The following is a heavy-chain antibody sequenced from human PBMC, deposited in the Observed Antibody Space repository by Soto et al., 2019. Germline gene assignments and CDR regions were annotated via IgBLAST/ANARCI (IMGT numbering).Heavy chain of an antibody. CDR1: GGSISGSY. CDR2: VYYTGST. Sequence: LSLTCSVSGGSISGSYWSWIRQSPGKGLEWLGYVYYTGSTNYSPSLRRRVSISVDTSKNEFSLRLSSVTAADTAVYFCARSVAVPGAHIDYWGQGTQVTVSS. V-gene: IGHV4-59*01. J-gene: IGHJ4*02. D-gene: IGHD6-19*01. CDR3: ARSVAVPGAHIDY.